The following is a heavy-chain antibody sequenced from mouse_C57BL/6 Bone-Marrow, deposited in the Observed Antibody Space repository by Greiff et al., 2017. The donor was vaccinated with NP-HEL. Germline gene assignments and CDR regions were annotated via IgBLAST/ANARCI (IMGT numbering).Heavy chain of an antibody. D-gene: IGHD2-3*01. CDR1: GYTFTDYY. Sequence: EVQLVESGPVLVKPGASVKMSCKASGYTFTDYYMNWVKQSHGKSLEWIGVINPYNGGTSYNQKFKGKATLTVDKSSSTAYMELNSLTSEDSAVYYCARLYDYGYFDVWGTGTTVTVSS. CDR3: ARLYDYGYFDV. CDR2: INPYNGGT. J-gene: IGHJ1*03. V-gene: IGHV1-19*01.